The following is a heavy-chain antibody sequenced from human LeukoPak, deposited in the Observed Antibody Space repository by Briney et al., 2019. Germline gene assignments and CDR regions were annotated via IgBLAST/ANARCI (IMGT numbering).Heavy chain of an antibody. J-gene: IGHJ4*02. CDR2: VDPEDGET. V-gene: IGHV1-69-2*01. Sequence: RATVKISCKVSGYTFTDYYMHWVQQAPEKGLEWMGLVDPEDGETIYAEKFQGRVTITANTSTDTAYMELSSLRSEDTAVYYCATGPRADGSLDYWGQGTLVTVSS. CDR3: ATGPRADGSLDY. D-gene: IGHD1-26*01. CDR1: GYTFTDYY.